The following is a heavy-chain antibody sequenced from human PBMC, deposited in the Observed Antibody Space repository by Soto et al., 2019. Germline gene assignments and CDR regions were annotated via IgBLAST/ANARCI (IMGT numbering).Heavy chain of an antibody. CDR3: GKGRSYYYYYGVDV. Sequence: GGSLRLSCTASGFTFSRALISWVRQAPGKGLEWVSAISGSGGSTYYADAVKGRFTISRDNSKSTLYLQMNSLRAEDTAVYYCGKGRSYYYYYGVDVWGQGTTVTVSS. D-gene: IGHD1-26*01. CDR1: GFTFSRAL. V-gene: IGHV3-23*01. J-gene: IGHJ6*02. CDR2: ISGSGGST.